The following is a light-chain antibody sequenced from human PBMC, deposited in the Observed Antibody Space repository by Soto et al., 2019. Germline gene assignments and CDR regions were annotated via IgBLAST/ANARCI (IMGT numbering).Light chain of an antibody. J-gene: IGKJ5*01. Sequence: IVLTQSPDTLSFSPGERATLSFRASQSVGTRLAWYQHKTGQAPRLLMSGASSRATGIPDRFSGSGSETDFTLTISRLEPEDFAPYYCQHYQVGPTIAFGRGTRLEIK. CDR3: QHYQVGPTIA. CDR1: QSVGTR. V-gene: IGKV3-20*01. CDR2: GAS.